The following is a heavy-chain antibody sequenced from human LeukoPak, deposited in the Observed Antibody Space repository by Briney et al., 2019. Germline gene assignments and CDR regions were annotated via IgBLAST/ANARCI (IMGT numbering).Heavy chain of an antibody. V-gene: IGHV5-51*01. CDR3: ARYCSGSSCFHYGKDV. CDR2: IYPSDSET. CDR1: GYNFINHW. Sequence: GESLKISCKGSGYNFINHWIGWVRQMPGKGLEWMGIIYPSDSETRYSPSFQGQVTISDDKSISTAYLQWSSLKASDTAMYYCARYCSGSSCFHYGKDVWGQGTTVTVSS. D-gene: IGHD2-15*01. J-gene: IGHJ6*02.